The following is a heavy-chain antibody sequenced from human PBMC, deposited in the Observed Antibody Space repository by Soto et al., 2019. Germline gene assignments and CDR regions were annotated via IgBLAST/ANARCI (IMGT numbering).Heavy chain of an antibody. J-gene: IGHJ6*02. CDR2: IYYSGST. V-gene: IGHV4-59*01. CDR3: ARMLWTDYYYYGMDV. CDR1: GGSISSYY. D-gene: IGHD3-16*01. Sequence: SETLSLTCTVSGGSISSYYWSWIRQPPGKGLEWIGYIYYSGSTNYNPSLTSRVTISVDTSKNQFSLKLSSVTAADTAVYYCARMLWTDYYYYGMDVWGQGTTVTVSS.